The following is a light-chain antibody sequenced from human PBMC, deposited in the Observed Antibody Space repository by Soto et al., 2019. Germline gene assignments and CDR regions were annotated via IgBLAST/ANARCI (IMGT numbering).Light chain of an antibody. CDR1: QSINNK. V-gene: IGKV3-20*01. J-gene: IGKJ1*01. CDR2: GAS. Sequence: EIVLTQSPATLSLSPGERATLSCRASQSINNKVAWYQQKPGQAPRLLIYGASDRATGIPDRFSGSGSGTDFTLIISRLEPEDFAVYYCQQYGNSPWTFGQGTKV. CDR3: QQYGNSPWT.